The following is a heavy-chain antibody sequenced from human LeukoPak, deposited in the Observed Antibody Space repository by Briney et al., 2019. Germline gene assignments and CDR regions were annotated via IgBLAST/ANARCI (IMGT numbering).Heavy chain of an antibody. Sequence: GGSLRLSCAASGFTFSNYWMHWVRQAPGKGLVWVSRINSDGSSTSYADSVKGRFTISRDNAKNTLYLQMNSLRAEDTAVYYCAHENYDFWSGYYTFDYWGQGTLVTVSS. CDR1: GFTFSNYW. D-gene: IGHD3-3*01. CDR3: AHENYDFWSGYYTFDY. CDR2: INSDGSST. V-gene: IGHV3-74*01. J-gene: IGHJ4*02.